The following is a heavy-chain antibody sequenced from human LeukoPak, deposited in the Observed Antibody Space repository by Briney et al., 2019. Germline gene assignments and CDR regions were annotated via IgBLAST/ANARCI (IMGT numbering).Heavy chain of an antibody. V-gene: IGHV5-51*01. Sequence: GESLKISCKGSGYSFTSYWIGWVRQMPGKGLEWMGIIYPGDSDTRHSPSFQGQVTISADKSISTAYLQWSSLKASDTAMYYCARRSLCSSTSCYEFFDYWGQGTLVTVSS. CDR2: IYPGDSDT. CDR1: GYSFTSYW. J-gene: IGHJ4*02. D-gene: IGHD2-2*01. CDR3: ARRSLCSSTSCYEFFDY.